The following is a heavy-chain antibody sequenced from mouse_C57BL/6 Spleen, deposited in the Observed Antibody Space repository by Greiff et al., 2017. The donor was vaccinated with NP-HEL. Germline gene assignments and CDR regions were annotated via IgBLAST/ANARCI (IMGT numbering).Heavy chain of an antibody. CDR2: INPSSGYT. Sequence: QVQLQQSGAELAKPGASVKLSCKASGYTFTSYWMHWVKQRPGQGLEWIGYINPSSGYTKYTQKFKDKATLTADKSASTAYMQLSSLTYEDAAVYYCARNGNLAWFAYWGQGTLVTVSA. CDR3: ARNGNLAWFAY. D-gene: IGHD2-1*01. CDR1: GYTFTSYW. J-gene: IGHJ3*01. V-gene: IGHV1-7*01.